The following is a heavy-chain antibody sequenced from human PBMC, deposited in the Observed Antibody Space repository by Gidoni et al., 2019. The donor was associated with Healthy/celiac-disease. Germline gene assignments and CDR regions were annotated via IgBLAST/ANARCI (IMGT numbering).Heavy chain of an antibody. CDR1: GFNFSSYG. D-gene: IGHD2-15*01. CDR3: AKDKYCSGGSCYSPDY. J-gene: IGHJ4*02. V-gene: IGHV3-30*18. Sequence: QVQLVESGGGVVQPGRSLRLSCAASGFNFSSYGMHWVRQAPGKGLEWVAVISYDGSNKYYADSVKGRFTISRDISKNTLYLQMNSLRAEDTAVYYCAKDKYCSGGSCYSPDYWGQGTLVTVSS. CDR2: ISYDGSNK.